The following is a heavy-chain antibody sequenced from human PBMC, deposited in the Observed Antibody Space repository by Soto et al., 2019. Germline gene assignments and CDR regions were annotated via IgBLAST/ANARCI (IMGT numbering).Heavy chain of an antibody. D-gene: IGHD2-2*01. CDR1: GFTFSSYA. J-gene: IGHJ4*02. V-gene: IGHV3-30-3*01. CDR2: ISYDGSNK. Sequence: QVQLVESGGGVVQPGRSLGLSCAASGFTFSSYAMHWVRQAPGKGLEWVAVISYDGSNKYYADSVKGRFTISRDNSKNTRYLQMNSLRAEDTAVYYCARARLDTPALDYWGQGTLVTVSS. CDR3: ARARLDTPALDY.